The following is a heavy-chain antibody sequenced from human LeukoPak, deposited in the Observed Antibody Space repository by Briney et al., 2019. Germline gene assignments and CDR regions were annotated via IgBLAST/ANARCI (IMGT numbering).Heavy chain of an antibody. CDR3: ARESSVWGSYRSFRYFDY. CDR1: GGTFSSYA. V-gene: IGHV1-69*13. CDR2: IIPIFGTA. D-gene: IGHD3-16*02. Sequence: GASVNVSCKASGGTFSSYAISWVRQAPGQGLEWMGGIIPIFGTANYAQKFQGRVTITADESTSTAYMELSSLRSEDTAVYYCARESSVWGSYRSFRYFDYWGQGTLVTVSS. J-gene: IGHJ4*02.